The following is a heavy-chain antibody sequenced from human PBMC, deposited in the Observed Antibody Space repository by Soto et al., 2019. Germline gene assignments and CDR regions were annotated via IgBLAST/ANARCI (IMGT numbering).Heavy chain of an antibody. V-gene: IGHV3-11*01. CDR3: ARRLTGRTTGDWFDP. CDR2: TSSGGGTS. CDR1: GFIFSDYY. J-gene: IGHJ5*02. D-gene: IGHD1-20*01. Sequence: VQLVESGGGLVKPGGSLRLSCAASGFIFSDYYMTWIRQAPGKGLEWISDTSSGGGTSYFADSVRGRFTISRDNANNSLYLQMNNLRAEDTAIYYCARRLTGRTTGDWFDPWGQGTLVTVSS.